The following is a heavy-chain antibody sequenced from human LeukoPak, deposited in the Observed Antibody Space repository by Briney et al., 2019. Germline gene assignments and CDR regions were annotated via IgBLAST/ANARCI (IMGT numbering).Heavy chain of an antibody. CDR2: ISSSRSYI. J-gene: IGHJ5*02. CDR3: ARDIVARVRGFPDWFDP. V-gene: IGHV3-21*01. Sequence: GGSLRLSCAASGFTFSSYSMNWVRQAPGKGLEWVSSISSSRSYIYYADSVKGRFTISRDNAKNSLYLQMNSLRAEDTAVYYCARDIVARVRGFPDWFDPWGQGTLVTVSS. CDR1: GFTFSSYS. D-gene: IGHD3-10*01.